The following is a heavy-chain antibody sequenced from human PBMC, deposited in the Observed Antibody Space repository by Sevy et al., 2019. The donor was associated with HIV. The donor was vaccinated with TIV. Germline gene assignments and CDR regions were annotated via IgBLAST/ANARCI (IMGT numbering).Heavy chain of an antibody. V-gene: IGHV3-7*01. Sequence: GGSLRLSCAASVFTFSSYWMSWVRQAPGKGLEWVANIKQDGSEKYYVDSVKGRFTISRDNAKNSLYLQMNSLRAEDTAVYYCARDLDDSSGYFNDAFDIWGQGTMVTVSS. J-gene: IGHJ3*02. CDR2: IKQDGSEK. D-gene: IGHD3-22*01. CDR3: ARDLDDSSGYFNDAFDI. CDR1: VFTFSSYW.